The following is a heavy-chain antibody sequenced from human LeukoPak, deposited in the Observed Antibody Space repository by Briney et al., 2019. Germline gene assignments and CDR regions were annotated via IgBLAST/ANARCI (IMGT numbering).Heavy chain of an antibody. Sequence: GGSLRLSCAASGFTFSSYSMNWVRQAPGKGLEWVSSISSSSSYIYYADSVKGRFTISRDNAKNSLYLQMNSLRAEDTAVYYCARDLWYGDYAFDYWGQGTLVTVSS. J-gene: IGHJ4*02. D-gene: IGHD4-17*01. CDR1: GFTFSSYS. CDR2: ISSSSSYI. CDR3: ARDLWYGDYAFDY. V-gene: IGHV3-21*01.